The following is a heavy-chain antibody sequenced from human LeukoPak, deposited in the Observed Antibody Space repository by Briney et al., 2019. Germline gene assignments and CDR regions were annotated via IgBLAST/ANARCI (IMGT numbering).Heavy chain of an antibody. D-gene: IGHD3-22*01. V-gene: IGHV3-11*01. CDR1: GFTFSDYY. CDR3: ARDSYYYDSSGSAFDI. CDR2: ISSSGSTI. Sequence: GGSLRLSCAASGFTFSDYYMSWIRQAPGKGLEWVSYISSSGSTIYYAGSVKGRFTISRDNAKNSLYLQMNSLRAEDTAVYYCARDSYYYDSSGSAFDIWGQGTMVTVSS. J-gene: IGHJ3*02.